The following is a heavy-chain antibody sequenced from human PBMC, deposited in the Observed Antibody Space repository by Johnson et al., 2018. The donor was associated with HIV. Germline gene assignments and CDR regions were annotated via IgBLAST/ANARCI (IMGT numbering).Heavy chain of an antibody. CDR2: ISWNSGSI. CDR1: GFTFDDYA. CDR3: ARGGPFHAFDI. D-gene: IGHD2-21*01. V-gene: IGHV3-9*01. Sequence: VQLVESGGGLVQPGRSLRLSCAGSGFTFDDYAMHWVRQAPGKGPEWVSGISWNSGSIGYADSVKGRFTISRDNAKNTLFLQMNSLRAEDTAMYFCARGGPFHAFDIWGHGTTVTVSS. J-gene: IGHJ3*02.